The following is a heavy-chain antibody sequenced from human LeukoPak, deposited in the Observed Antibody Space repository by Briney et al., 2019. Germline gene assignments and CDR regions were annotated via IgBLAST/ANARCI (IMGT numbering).Heavy chain of an antibody. V-gene: IGHV4-30-2*01. Sequence: SETLSLTCAVSGGSISSGGYSWSWIRQPPGKGLEWIGYIYHSGSTYYNPSLKSRVTISVDTSKNQFSLKLSSVTAADTAVYYCARGLPPPYWGQGTLVTVSS. CDR1: GGSISSGGYS. CDR3: ARGLPPPY. CDR2: IYHSGST. J-gene: IGHJ4*02.